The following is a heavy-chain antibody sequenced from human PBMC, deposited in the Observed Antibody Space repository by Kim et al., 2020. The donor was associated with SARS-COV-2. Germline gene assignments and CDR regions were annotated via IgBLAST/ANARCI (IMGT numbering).Heavy chain of an antibody. CDR2: GST. V-gene: IGHV4-59*01. J-gene: IGHJ3*02. CDR3: ARNNALDI. Sequence: GSTHNNPALKSRVTISLETSKNQVALKLSYVTAADTAVYYCARNNALDIWGQGTMVTVSS.